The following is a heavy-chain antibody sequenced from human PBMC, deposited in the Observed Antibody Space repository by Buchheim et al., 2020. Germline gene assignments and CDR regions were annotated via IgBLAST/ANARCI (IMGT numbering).Heavy chain of an antibody. D-gene: IGHD4-17*01. CDR3: ARSRDYATPYYYYGMDV. CDR2: IYYSGST. Sequence: QVQLQESGPGLVKPSETLSLTCTVSGGSVSSGSYYWSWIRQPPGKGLEWIGYIYYSGSTNYNPSLKSRVTISVEPSKNKFSLKLSSVTAADTAVYYCARSRDYATPYYYYGMDVWGQGTT. J-gene: IGHJ6*02. V-gene: IGHV4-61*01. CDR1: GGSVSSGSYY.